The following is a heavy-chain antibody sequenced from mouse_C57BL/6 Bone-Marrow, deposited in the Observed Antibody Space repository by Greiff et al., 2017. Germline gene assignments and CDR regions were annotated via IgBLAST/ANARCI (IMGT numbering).Heavy chain of an antibody. CDR2: IYPRDGST. CDR1: GYTFTSYD. Sequence: QVQLQQSGPELVKPGASVKLSCKASGYTFTSYDINWVKQRPGQGLEWIGWIYPRDGSTKYNEKFKGKATLTVDTSSSTAYMELHSLTSEDSAVYFCARDYGSSYWYFDVGGTGNTVTVSS. V-gene: IGHV1-85*01. J-gene: IGHJ1*03. D-gene: IGHD1-1*01. CDR3: ARDYGSSYWYFDV.